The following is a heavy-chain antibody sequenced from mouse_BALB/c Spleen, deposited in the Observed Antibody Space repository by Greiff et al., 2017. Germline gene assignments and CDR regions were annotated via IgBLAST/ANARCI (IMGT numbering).Heavy chain of an antibody. V-gene: IGHV5-9-3*01. Sequence: VQVVESGGGLVQPGGSRKLSCAASGFTFSSYAMSWVRQTPEKRLEWVATISSGGSYTYYPDSVKGRFTISRDNAKNTLYLQMSSLRSEDTAMYYCARHDWDFDYWGQGTTLTVSS. CDR3: ARHDWDFDY. CDR2: ISSGGSYT. D-gene: IGHD4-1*01. J-gene: IGHJ2*01. CDR1: GFTFSSYA.